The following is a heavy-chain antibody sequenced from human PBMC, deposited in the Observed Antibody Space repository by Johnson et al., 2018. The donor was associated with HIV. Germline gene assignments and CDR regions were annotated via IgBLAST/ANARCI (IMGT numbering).Heavy chain of an antibody. CDR1: GFTFSSYA. CDR3: ARVRARAFDI. V-gene: IGHV3-30-3*01. Sequence: QVQLVESGGGVVQPGRSLRLSCAASGFTFSSYAMHWVRQAPGKGLEWVAVISYDGSNKYYADSVKGRFTISRDNSKNTLYLQMNSLRAEDTAVYYCARVRARAFDIWGQGTMVTVSS. J-gene: IGHJ3*02. D-gene: IGHD5-12*01. CDR2: ISYDGSNK.